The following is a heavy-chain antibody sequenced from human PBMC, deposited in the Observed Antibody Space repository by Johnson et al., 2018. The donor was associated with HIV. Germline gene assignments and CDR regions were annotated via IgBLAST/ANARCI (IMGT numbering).Heavy chain of an antibody. J-gene: IGHJ3*02. D-gene: IGHD6-19*01. CDR1: GFTFSSYG. Sequence: QVQLVESGGGVVQPGGSLRLSCAASGFTFSSYGMHWVRQAPGTGLEWVAFIRYDGSNKYYADYVKGRFTISRDNSKNTLYLQMNSLRAEDTAVYYCANERAMDSSGWYDGFDIWGQGTMVTVSS. CDR3: ANERAMDSSGWYDGFDI. V-gene: IGHV3-30*02. CDR2: IRYDGSNK.